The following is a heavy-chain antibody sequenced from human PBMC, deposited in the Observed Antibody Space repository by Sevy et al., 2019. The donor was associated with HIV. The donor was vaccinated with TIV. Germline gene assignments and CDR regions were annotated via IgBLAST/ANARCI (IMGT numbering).Heavy chain of an antibody. CDR2: IKQDESEK. Sequence: GGSLRLSCAASGFTFTDYWMSWVRQTPGKGLEWVATIKQDESEKYYVDSVKGRFAISRDNGKNSVSLRSSGLIVEDTALYYCAREVGGFNWRPYYFDSSGQGTLVTVSS. CDR1: GFTFTDYW. J-gene: IGHJ4*02. D-gene: IGHD3-3*01. V-gene: IGHV3-7*01. CDR3: AREVGGFNWRPYYFDS.